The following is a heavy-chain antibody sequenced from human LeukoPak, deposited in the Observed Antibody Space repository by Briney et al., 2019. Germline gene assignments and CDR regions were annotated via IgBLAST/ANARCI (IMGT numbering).Heavy chain of an antibody. V-gene: IGHV4-38-2*01. D-gene: IGHD3-9*01. CDR3: ARVGYDILTGYHDY. CDR1: GYSISSGYY. J-gene: IGHJ4*02. CDR2: IYHSGST. Sequence: SETLSLTCAVSGYSISSGYYWGWIRQPPGKGLEGIGSIYHSGSTYYNPSLKSRVTISVDTSKNQFSLKLSSVTAADTAVYYCARVGYDILTGYHDYWGQGTLVTVSS.